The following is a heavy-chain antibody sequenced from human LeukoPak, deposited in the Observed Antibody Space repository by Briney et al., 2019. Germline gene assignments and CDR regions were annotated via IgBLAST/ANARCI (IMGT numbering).Heavy chain of an antibody. J-gene: IGHJ4*02. CDR2: INEDGTEK. Sequence: GGSLRLSCAVSGFTFSRYWMSWVRQAPGKGLEWVANINEDGTEKYYAGSVDGRFTISRDNAKNSLYLQMDRLRAQHTAVYFCARAPEDTAVSPCDYWGQGTLVTVSS. V-gene: IGHV3-7*01. CDR3: ARAPEDTAVSPCDY. CDR1: GFTFSRYW. D-gene: IGHD5-18*01.